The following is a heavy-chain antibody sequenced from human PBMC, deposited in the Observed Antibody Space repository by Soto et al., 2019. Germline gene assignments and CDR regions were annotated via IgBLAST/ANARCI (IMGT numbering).Heavy chain of an antibody. CDR2: ISAYNGNT. V-gene: IGHV1-18*01. D-gene: IGHD6-19*01. J-gene: IGHJ4*02. CDR1: GYTFTSYG. CDR3: ARDTYSSGFGY. Sequence: QVQLVQSGAEVKKPGASVKVSCKASGYTFTSYGISWVRQAPGQGLEWMGWISAYNGNTNYAQKLQGRVTMTTDTPTSTAYMALRSLSSDDTAVYYCARDTYSSGFGYWGQGTPVTVSS.